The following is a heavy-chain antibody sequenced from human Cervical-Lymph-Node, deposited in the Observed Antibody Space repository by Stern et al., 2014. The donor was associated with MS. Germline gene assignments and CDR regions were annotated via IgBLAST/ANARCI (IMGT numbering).Heavy chain of an antibody. J-gene: IGHJ6*02. CDR1: GYTFTNYY. CDR2: INPSGGTT. CDR3: ARPPTYCTSSSCPFYFFYNMDV. V-gene: IGHV1-46*03. Sequence: QLVQSGAEVKKPGASVKVSCKASGYTFTNYYIHWVRQATGQGLEWMGIINPSGGTTSYAQKFQGRVSMTKDTSTSTVYMELSSLRSEDTAIYYCARPPTYCTSSSCPFYFFYNMDVWGQGTTVTVSS. D-gene: IGHD2-2*01.